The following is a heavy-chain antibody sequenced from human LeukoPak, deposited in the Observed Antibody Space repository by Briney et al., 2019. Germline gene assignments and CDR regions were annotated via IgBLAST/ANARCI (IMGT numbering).Heavy chain of an antibody. D-gene: IGHD2-2*01. V-gene: IGHV4-59*01. CDR1: GGSISSYY. J-gene: IGHJ4*02. Sequence: SSETLSLTCTVSGGSISSYYWSWTRQPPGKGLEWIGYIYYSGSTNYNPSLKSRVTISVDTSKNQFSLKLSSVTAADTAVYYCARSGYQLLSGPFDYWGQGTLVTVSS. CDR3: ARSGYQLLSGPFDY. CDR2: IYYSGST.